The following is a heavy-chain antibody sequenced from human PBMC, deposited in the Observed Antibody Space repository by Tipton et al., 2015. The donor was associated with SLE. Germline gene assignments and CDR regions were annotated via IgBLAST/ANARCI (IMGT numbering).Heavy chain of an antibody. CDR3: ARTRFNWNYYFDY. CDR2: IYYSGST. D-gene: IGHD1-7*01. Sequence: LRLSCTVSGGTISSDPYYWGWIRQPPGKGLEWIGSIYYSGSTYYNPSLKSRVSISIDTSKNQFSLKLNSVTAADTAVYYCARTRFNWNYYFDYWGQGTLVTVSS. J-gene: IGHJ4*02. CDR1: GGTISSDPYY. V-gene: IGHV4-39*07.